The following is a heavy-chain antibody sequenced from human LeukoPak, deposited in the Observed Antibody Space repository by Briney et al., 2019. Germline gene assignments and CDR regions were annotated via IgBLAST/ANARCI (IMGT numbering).Heavy chain of an antibody. CDR2: INAGNGNT. CDR1: GYTFTSYA. J-gene: IGHJ3*02. CDR3: ARVRWKYSRDFGAFDI. Sequence: ASVKVSCKASGYTFTSYAMHWVRQAPGQRLEWMGWINAGNGNTKYSRKFQGRVTITRDTSASTAYMELSSLRSEDTAVYYCARVRWKYSRDFGAFDIWGQGTMVTVSS. D-gene: IGHD6-6*01. V-gene: IGHV1-3*01.